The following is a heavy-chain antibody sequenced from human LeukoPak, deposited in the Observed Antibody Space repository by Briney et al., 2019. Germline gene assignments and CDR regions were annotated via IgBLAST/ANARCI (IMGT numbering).Heavy chain of an antibody. CDR3: AGTELGYCTVTGCPLES. D-gene: IGHD2-8*02. J-gene: IGHJ4*02. CDR1: GYSISSGYH. Sequence: SETLSLTCTVSGYSISSGYHWGWIRQAPGKGLEWLGSIYQSGSTYDNPSLKSRVTISVDTSKNQFSLNLRSVTAADTALYFCAGTELGYCTVTGCPLESWGQGTLVTVSS. V-gene: IGHV4-38-2*02. CDR2: IYQSGST.